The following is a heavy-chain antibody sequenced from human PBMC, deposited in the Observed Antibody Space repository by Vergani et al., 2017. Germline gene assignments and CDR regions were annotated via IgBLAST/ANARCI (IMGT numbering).Heavy chain of an antibody. Sequence: EVQLVESGGGLIQPGGSLRLSCAASGFTVSSNYMSWVRQAPGKGLEWVSVISGSGGSTYYADSVKGRFTISRDNSKNTLYLQMNSLRAEDTAVYYCAKGARYDYSINEWGQGCLVTVSS. V-gene: IGHV3-23*04. CDR2: ISGSGGST. CDR1: GFTVSSNY. D-gene: IGHD4-11*01. J-gene: IGHJ4*02. CDR3: AKGARYDYSINE.